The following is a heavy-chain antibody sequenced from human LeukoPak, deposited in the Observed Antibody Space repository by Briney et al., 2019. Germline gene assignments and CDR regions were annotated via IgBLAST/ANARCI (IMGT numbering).Heavy chain of an antibody. CDR2: IWYDGSNK. D-gene: IGHD3-10*01. V-gene: IGHV3-33*01. J-gene: IGHJ4*02. CDR3: ARDVPYYYGSGSYYNTPLDY. Sequence: GGSLRLSCAASGFTFSSYGMHWVRQAPGKGLEWVAVIWYDGSNKYYADSVKGRFTISRDNSKNTLYLQMNSLRAEDTVVYYCARDVPYYYGSGSYYNTPLDYWGQGTLVTVSS. CDR1: GFTFSSYG.